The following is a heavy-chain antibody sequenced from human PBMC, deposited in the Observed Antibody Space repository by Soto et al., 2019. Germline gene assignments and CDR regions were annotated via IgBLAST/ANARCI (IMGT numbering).Heavy chain of an antibody. CDR1: GGTFSSYF. CDR3: ARETPSAAAAYYYYGLDV. CDR2: IIPVFGTG. J-gene: IGHJ6*02. D-gene: IGHD6-13*01. V-gene: IGHV1-69*13. Sequence: ASVKVSCKVSGGTFSSYFINWVRQAPGQGLEWVGGIIPVFGTGSYAEKFQGRVTITADESTSTAYMELSRLRSDDTAVYYCARETPSAAAAYYYYGLDVWGQGTTVTVS.